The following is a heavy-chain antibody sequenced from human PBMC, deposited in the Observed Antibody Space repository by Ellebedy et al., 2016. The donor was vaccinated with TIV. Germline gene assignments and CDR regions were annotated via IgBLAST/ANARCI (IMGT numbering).Heavy chain of an antibody. CDR3: ARDPSIAARPNWFDP. D-gene: IGHD6-6*01. J-gene: IGHJ5*02. Sequence: KFQGRVTITRDTSASTVYMELSSLRSEDTAVYYCARDPSIAARPNWFDPWGQGTLVTVSS. V-gene: IGHV1-3*01.